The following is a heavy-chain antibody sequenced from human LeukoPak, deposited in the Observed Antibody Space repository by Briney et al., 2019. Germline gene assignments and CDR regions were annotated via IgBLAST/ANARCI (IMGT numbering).Heavy chain of an antibody. CDR2: IIPIFGTA. CDR1: GGTFSSYA. V-gene: IGHV1-69*05. J-gene: IGHJ4*02. Sequence: SSVKVSCKASGGTFSSYAISWVRQAPGQGLEWMGRIIPIFGTANYAQKFQGRVTITTDESTSTAYMELSSLRSEDTAVYYCASDSRPYYYGSGTDLDYWGQGTLVTVSS. CDR3: ASDSRPYYYGSGTDLDY. D-gene: IGHD3-10*01.